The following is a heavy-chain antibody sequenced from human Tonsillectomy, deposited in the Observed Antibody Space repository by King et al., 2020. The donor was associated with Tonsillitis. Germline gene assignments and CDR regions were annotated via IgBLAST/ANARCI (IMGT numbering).Heavy chain of an antibody. CDR1: GYSVSRGFY. D-gene: IGHD6-13*01. J-gene: IGHJ5*02. Sequence: QVQLQESGPGLVKPSETLSLTCNVSGYSVSRGFYWGWIRQPPGKGLEWIGTIFYGGTTYNNPSLSSRVTMSVDTSKNQFSLRLTSVTAADTAVYYCAQQEARYNWFDPWGQGILVTVSS. CDR2: IFYGGTT. V-gene: IGHV4-38-2*02. CDR3: AQQEARYNWFDP.